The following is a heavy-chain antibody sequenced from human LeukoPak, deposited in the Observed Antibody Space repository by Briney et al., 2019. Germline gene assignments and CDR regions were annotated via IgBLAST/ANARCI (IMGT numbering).Heavy chain of an antibody. CDR1: GYTFTSYA. CDR2: IIPIFGTA. Sequence: SVKISCKASGYTFTSYAISWVRQAPGQGLEWMGGIIPIFGTANYAQKFQGRVTITADESTSTAYMELSSLRSEDTAVYYCARFLSVDRPMEYYYYGVDVWGQGTTVTVSS. V-gene: IGHV1-69*13. J-gene: IGHJ6*02. CDR3: ARFLSVDRPMEYYYYGVDV. D-gene: IGHD1-14*01.